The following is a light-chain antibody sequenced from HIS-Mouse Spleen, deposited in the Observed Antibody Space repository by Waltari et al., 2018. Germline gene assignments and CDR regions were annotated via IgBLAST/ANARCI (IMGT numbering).Light chain of an antibody. J-gene: IGLJ1*01. CDR2: RNN. Sequence: QSVLTQPPSASGTPGQRVTISCSGSSSNSGSNYVYWYQQLPGTAPKLLIYRNNQRPYGVPDRFSGSKSGPSASLAISGLRSDDEADYYCAAWDDSLSGYVFGTGTKVTVL. V-gene: IGLV1-47*01. CDR3: AAWDDSLSGYV. CDR1: SSNSGSNY.